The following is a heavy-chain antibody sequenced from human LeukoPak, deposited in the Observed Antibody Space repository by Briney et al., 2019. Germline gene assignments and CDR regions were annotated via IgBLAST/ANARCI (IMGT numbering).Heavy chain of an antibody. V-gene: IGHV3-30*02. CDR2: IRYDGSNK. Sequence: PGGSLRLSCAASGFTFSSYGMHWVRQAPGKGLEWVAFIRYDGSNKYYADSVKGRFTISRDNSKNTLYLQMNSLRAEDTAVYYCAKDPSSLVGVDQLTYQYFQHWGQGTLVTVSS. CDR3: AKDPSSLVGVDQLTYQYFQH. J-gene: IGHJ1*01. D-gene: IGHD2-2*01. CDR1: GFTFSSYG.